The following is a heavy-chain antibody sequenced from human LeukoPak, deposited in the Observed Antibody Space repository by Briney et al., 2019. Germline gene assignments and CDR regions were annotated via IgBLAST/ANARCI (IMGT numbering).Heavy chain of an antibody. J-gene: IGHJ5*02. CDR3: ARGYYDYVWGSYRYHH. Sequence: ASVKVSCKASGYTFTSYYMHWVRQAPGQGLEWMGIINPSGGSTSYAQKFQGRVTMTRDMSTSTVYMELSSLRSEDTAVYYCARGYYDYVWGSYRYHHWGQGTLVTVSS. CDR1: GYTFTSYY. D-gene: IGHD3-16*02. V-gene: IGHV1-46*01. CDR2: INPSGGST.